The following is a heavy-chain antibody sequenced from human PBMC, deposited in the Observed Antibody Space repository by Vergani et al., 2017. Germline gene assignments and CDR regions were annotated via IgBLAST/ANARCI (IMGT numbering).Heavy chain of an antibody. CDR3: ARDLDAGAGGGYGMDV. CDR1: GGSISSYY. CDR2: IYYSGST. D-gene: IGHD2-8*02. V-gene: IGHV4-59*01. J-gene: IGHJ6*02. Sequence: QVQLQQWGAGLLKPSETLSLTCTVSGGSISSYYWSWIRQPPGKGLEWIGYIYYSGSTNYNPSLKSRVTITVDTSKNQFSLKLSSVTAADTAVYYCARDLDAGAGGGYGMDVWGQGTTVTVSS.